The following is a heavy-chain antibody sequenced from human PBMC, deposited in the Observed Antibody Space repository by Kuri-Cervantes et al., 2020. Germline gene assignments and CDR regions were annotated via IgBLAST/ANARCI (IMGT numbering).Heavy chain of an antibody. CDR1: GFTFDDYA. D-gene: IGHD3-3*01. V-gene: IGHV3-9*01. Sequence: GGSLRLSCAASGFTFDDYAMHWVRQAPGKGLEWVSGISWNSGSIGYADSVKGRFTISRDNAKNTLYLQMNSLRAEDTAVYYCARGEVYYDFWSGYYPNWFDPWGQGTLVTVSS. CDR3: ARGEVYYDFWSGYYPNWFDP. J-gene: IGHJ5*02. CDR2: ISWNSGSI.